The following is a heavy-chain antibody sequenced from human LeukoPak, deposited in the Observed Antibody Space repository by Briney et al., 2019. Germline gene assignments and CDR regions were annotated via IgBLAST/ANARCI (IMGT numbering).Heavy chain of an antibody. CDR1: YGSISDISYY. D-gene: IGHD3-22*01. Sequence: SETLSLTCTVSYGSISDISYYWGWIRQPPGKGLEWIGSIYYSGRTYYNSSLKSRVTISVDTSKNQFSLKLSSVTAADTAVYYCARGWYYYDSSGYYYCFDLWGRGTLVTVSS. CDR2: IYYSGRT. V-gene: IGHV4-39*07. CDR3: ARGWYYYDSSGYYYCFDL. J-gene: IGHJ2*01.